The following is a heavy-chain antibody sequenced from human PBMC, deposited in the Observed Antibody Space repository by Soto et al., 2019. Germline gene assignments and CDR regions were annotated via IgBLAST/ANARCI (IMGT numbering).Heavy chain of an antibody. CDR3: ARDNGGRGGDCYSCLGY. D-gene: IGHD2-21*02. CDR2: IWYDGSNK. V-gene: IGHV3-33*08. Sequence: QVQLVESGGGVVQPGRSLRLSCAASGFTFSSYGMHWVRQAPGKGLEWVAVIWYDGSNKYYADSVKGRFTISRDNSKNTLYLQMNSLRAEDTAVYYCARDNGGRGGDCYSCLGYWGQGTLVTVTS. J-gene: IGHJ4*02. CDR1: GFTFSSYG.